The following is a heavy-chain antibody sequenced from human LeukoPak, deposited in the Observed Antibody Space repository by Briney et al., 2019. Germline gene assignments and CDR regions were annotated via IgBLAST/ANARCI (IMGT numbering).Heavy chain of an antibody. CDR3: ARDGAVAGSDY. V-gene: IGHV4-34*01. Sequence: SETLSLTCAVYGGSFSGYYWSWIRQPPGKGLEWIGEINHSGSTNYNPSLKSRVTISVDTSKNQFSLNVSSVTAADTAVYYCARDGAVAGSDYWGQGTLVTVSS. D-gene: IGHD6-19*01. J-gene: IGHJ4*02. CDR1: GGSFSGYY. CDR2: INHSGST.